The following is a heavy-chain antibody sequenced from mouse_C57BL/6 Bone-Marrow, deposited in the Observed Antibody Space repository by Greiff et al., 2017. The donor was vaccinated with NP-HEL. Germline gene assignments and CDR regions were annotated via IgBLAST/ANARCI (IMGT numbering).Heavy chain of an antibody. CDR2: ISDGGSYT. Sequence: DVKLVESGGGLVKPGGSLKLSCAASGFTFSSYAMSWVRQTPEKRLEWVATISDGGSYTYYPDNVKGRFTISRDNAKNNLYLQMSHLKSEDTAMYYCARVPLYYSNYVGYFDVWGTGTTVTVSS. D-gene: IGHD2-5*01. CDR3: ARVPLYYSNYVGYFDV. J-gene: IGHJ1*03. CDR1: GFTFSSYA. V-gene: IGHV5-4*03.